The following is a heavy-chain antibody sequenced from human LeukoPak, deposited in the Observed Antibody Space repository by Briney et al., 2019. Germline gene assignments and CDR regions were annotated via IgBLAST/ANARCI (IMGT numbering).Heavy chain of an antibody. J-gene: IGHJ4*02. V-gene: IGHV3-30*02. D-gene: IGHD2-21*02. CDR3: AKQGCGGDCYSDY. CDR1: GFTFSSYG. Sequence: GGSLRLSCAASGFTFSSYGMHWVRQAPGKGLEWVAFIRYDGSNKYYADSVKGRFTISRDNSKNTLYLQMNSLRAEDTAVYYCAKQGCGGDCYSDYWGQGTLVTVSS. CDR2: IRYDGSNK.